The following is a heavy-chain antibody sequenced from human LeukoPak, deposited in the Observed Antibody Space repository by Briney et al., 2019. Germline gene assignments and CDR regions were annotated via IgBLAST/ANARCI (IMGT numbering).Heavy chain of an antibody. J-gene: IGHJ4*02. CDR1: GVTLSDYE. Sequence: PGGSLRLSCTVLGVTLSDYELNWVRQAPKKGPEWVSYMNRRGDWIDHADSVKGRFTMSRDIATKSVFLQMTGLRVDDTAVYYCATRIPYTGYNNWGQGTLVTVSS. V-gene: IGHV3-48*03. D-gene: IGHD5-12*01. CDR3: ATRIPYTGYNN. CDR2: MNRRGDWI.